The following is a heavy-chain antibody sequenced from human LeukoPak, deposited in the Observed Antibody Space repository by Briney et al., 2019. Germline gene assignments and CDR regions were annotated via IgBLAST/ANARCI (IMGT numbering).Heavy chain of an antibody. D-gene: IGHD3-22*01. V-gene: IGHV1-2*02. CDR3: AREYHSITMIVVVARGFDP. CDR2: INPNSGGT. Sequence: ASVKVSCTASGYTFTGYYMHWVRQAPGQGLEWMGWINPNSGGTNYAQKFQGRVTMTRDTSISTAYMELSRLRSDDTAVYYCAREYHSITMIVVVARGFDPWGQGTLVTVSS. CDR1: GYTFTGYY. J-gene: IGHJ5*02.